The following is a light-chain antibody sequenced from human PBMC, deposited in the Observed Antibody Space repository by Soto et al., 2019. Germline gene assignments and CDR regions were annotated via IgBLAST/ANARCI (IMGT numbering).Light chain of an antibody. CDR1: QSVTTF. J-gene: IGKJ1*01. CDR2: DAS. V-gene: IGKV3-11*01. Sequence: EIVLTQSPATLSLSPGERATLSCRASQSVTTFLAWYQQKPGQAPRLLIYDASNRATGIPARFSGSGSGTDFNLTISSLEPEDFAVYYCQQHSNWAPWTFGQGTKVEIK. CDR3: QQHSNWAPWT.